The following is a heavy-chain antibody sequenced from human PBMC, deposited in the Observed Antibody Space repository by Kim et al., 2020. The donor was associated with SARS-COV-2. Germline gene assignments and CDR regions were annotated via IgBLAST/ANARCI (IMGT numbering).Heavy chain of an antibody. CDR2: ISSATNYI. D-gene: IGHD2-21*02. CDR1: GFAFSPYS. Sequence: GGSLRLSCAASGFAFSPYSLIWVRQAPGKGLEWVSSISSATNYIYYADSVKGRFTISRDNAKNSLYLQMNSLRAEDTAMYYCARGGGLCGGDCYGIDYWGQGTLVTVSS. CDR3: ARGGGLCGGDCYGIDY. V-gene: IGHV3-21*01. J-gene: IGHJ4*02.